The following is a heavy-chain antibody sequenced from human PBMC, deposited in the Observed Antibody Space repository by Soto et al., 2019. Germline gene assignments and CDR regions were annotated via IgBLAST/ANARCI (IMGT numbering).Heavy chain of an antibody. CDR2: ISYDGSNK. Sequence: GGSLRLSCAASGFTFSSYGMHWVRQAPGRGLEWVAVISYDGSNKYYADSVKGRFTISRDNSKNTLYLQMNSLRAEDTAVYYCAKGIQLWFPPFDYWGQGTLVTVSS. D-gene: IGHD5-18*01. CDR3: AKGIQLWFPPFDY. V-gene: IGHV3-30*18. J-gene: IGHJ4*02. CDR1: GFTFSSYG.